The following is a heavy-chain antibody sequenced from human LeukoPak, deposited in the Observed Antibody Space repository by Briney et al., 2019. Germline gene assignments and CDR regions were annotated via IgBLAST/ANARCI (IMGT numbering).Heavy chain of an antibody. CDR2: ISSSSSYI. CDR1: GFTFSSYS. D-gene: IGHD6-13*01. Sequence: GGSLRLSCAASGFTFSSYSMNWVRQAPGKGLDWVSSISSSSSYIYYADSVKGRFTISRDNAKNSLYLQMNSLRAEDTAVYYCAREGIAAIYYFDYWGQGTLVTVSS. V-gene: IGHV3-21*01. J-gene: IGHJ4*02. CDR3: AREGIAAIYYFDY.